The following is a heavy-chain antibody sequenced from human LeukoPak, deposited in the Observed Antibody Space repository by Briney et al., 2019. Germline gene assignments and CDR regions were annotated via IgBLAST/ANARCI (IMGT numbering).Heavy chain of an antibody. CDR1: GFTFSNYG. CDR3: AELGITMIGGV. CDR2: ISSSGSTI. Sequence: GGSLRLSCAASGFTFSNYGIAWVRQAPGKGLEWVSYISSSGSTIYYADSVKGRFTISRDNAKNSLYLQMNSLRAEDTAVYYCAELGITMIGGVWGKGTTVTISS. V-gene: IGHV3-48*04. D-gene: IGHD3-10*02. J-gene: IGHJ6*04.